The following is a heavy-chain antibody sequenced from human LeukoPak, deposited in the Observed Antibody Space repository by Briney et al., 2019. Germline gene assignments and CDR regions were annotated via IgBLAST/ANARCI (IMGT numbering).Heavy chain of an antibody. CDR3: AKVKPVGATQGYFDY. Sequence: GGSLRLSCAASGFTFRSYAMAWVRQAPGKGLQWVSTISGSGGGTYYTDSVKGRFIISRDNSKNTLYLQMNSLRPEDTAVYYCAKVKPVGATQGYFDYWGQGTLVTVSS. V-gene: IGHV3-23*01. D-gene: IGHD1-26*01. J-gene: IGHJ4*02. CDR1: GFTFRSYA. CDR2: ISGSGGGT.